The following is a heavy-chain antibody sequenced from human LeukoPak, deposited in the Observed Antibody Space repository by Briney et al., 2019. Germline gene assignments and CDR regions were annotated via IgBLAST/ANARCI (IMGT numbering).Heavy chain of an antibody. Sequence: GGSLRLSCAASGFTFSSYSMNWVRQAPGKGLEWVSSISSSSSYIYYADSVKGRFTISRDNSKNTVYLQMNSLRAEDTAVYYCARDQYSSENWFDPWGQGTLVTVSS. D-gene: IGHD5-18*01. CDR3: ARDQYSSENWFDP. CDR2: ISSSSSYI. J-gene: IGHJ5*02. CDR1: GFTFSSYS. V-gene: IGHV3-21*01.